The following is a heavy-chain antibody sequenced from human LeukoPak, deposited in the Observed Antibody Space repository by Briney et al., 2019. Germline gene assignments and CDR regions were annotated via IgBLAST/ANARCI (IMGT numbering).Heavy chain of an antibody. CDR2: MNPNNSNT. D-gene: IGHD3-22*01. V-gene: IGHV1-8*01. CDR3: ARGRVFERRDYYDSSGYGSNDAVDI. Sequence: ASVTVSCKASGYTFTSYDINWVRQATGQGLEWMGWMNPNNSNTGYSQKFQGRVTMTRNTSISTGYMEMSSVRSEVTAVYYCARGRVFERRDYYDSSGYGSNDAVDIWGQGTMVTVSS. J-gene: IGHJ3*02. CDR1: GYTFTSYD.